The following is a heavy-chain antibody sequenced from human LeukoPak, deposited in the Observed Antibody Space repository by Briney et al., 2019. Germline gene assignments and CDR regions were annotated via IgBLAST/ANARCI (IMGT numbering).Heavy chain of an antibody. D-gene: IGHD5-18*01. CDR2: INHSGST. CDR1: GGSFSGYY. V-gene: IGHV4-34*01. CDR3: ARGHRGYSYGPFDY. J-gene: IGHJ4*02. Sequence: SETLSLTCAVYGGSFSGYYWSWIRQPPGKGLEWIGEINHSGSTNYNPSLKSRVTISVDTSKNQFFLKLSSVTAADTAVYYCARGHRGYSYGPFDYWGQGTLVTVSS.